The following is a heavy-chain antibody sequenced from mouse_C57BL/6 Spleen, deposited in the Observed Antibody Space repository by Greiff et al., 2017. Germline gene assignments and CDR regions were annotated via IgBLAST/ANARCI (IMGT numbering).Heavy chain of an antibody. D-gene: IGHD1-1*01. CDR1: GYAFSSSW. CDR2: IYPGDGDT. J-gene: IGHJ3*01. V-gene: IGHV1-82*01. Sequence: QVQLQQSGPELVKPGASVKISCKASGYAFSSSWMNWVKQGPGKGLEWIGRIYPGDGDTNYNGKFKGQDTLTADKSSSTAYMQLSSLASEDSAVYCCARSEVLRNRFACWGKGTLVTVSA. CDR3: ARSEVLRNRFAC.